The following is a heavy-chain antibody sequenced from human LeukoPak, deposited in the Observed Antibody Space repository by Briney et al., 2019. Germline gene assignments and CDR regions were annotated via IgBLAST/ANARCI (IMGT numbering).Heavy chain of an antibody. D-gene: IGHD2-15*01. Sequence: SETLSLTCTVSGGSISSSNYYWGWIRQPPGQGLEWIGSINYSGSTYYNPSLKSRVTISVDTSKNQFSLKLSSVTAADTAVYYCARLDGYCSGGSCYSVRFVDPWGQGTLVTVSS. V-gene: IGHV4-39*01. CDR2: INYSGST. J-gene: IGHJ5*02. CDR1: GGSISSSNYY. CDR3: ARLDGYCSGGSCYSVRFVDP.